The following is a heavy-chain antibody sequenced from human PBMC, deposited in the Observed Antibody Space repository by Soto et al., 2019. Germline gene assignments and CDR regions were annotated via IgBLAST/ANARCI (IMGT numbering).Heavy chain of an antibody. CDR1: GGTLSSYA. Sequence: ASVKVSCKASGGTLSSYAISWVRQAPRQGLEWMGGIIPIFGTANYAQKLQGRVTITADESTSTAYMELSSLRSEDTAVYYCARDRGHCSGGSCYSWGYYYYGMDVWGQGTTVTVSS. J-gene: IGHJ6*02. CDR2: IIPIFGTA. CDR3: ARDRGHCSGGSCYSWGYYYYGMDV. D-gene: IGHD2-15*01. V-gene: IGHV1-69*13.